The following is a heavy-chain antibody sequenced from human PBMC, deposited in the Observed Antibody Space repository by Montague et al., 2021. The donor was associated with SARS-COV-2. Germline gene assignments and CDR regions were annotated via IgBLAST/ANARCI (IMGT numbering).Heavy chain of an antibody. V-gene: IGHV4-39*07. D-gene: IGHD6-19*01. Sequence: SETLSPTCTVSGGSISTSPYFWGWIRQPPGKGLEWIGSIYYSGSTYYNPSLKSRVAISIDTSENQFSLKLSSVTAADTAVYYCARGKRMALAGTDLDYWGQGTLVTVSS. CDR1: GGSISTSPYF. CDR2: IYYSGST. J-gene: IGHJ4*02. CDR3: ARGKRMALAGTDLDY.